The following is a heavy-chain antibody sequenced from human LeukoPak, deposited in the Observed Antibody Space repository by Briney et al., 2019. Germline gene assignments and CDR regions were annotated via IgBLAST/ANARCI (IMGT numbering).Heavy chain of an antibody. CDR2: IYYSGST. D-gene: IGHD4-11*01. CDR3: ASLTVTSPVRYFDY. J-gene: IGHJ4*02. Sequence: PSETLSLTCTVSGGSISSSSYYWGWLRQPPGQGLEWIGSIYYSGSTYYNPSLKSRVTISVDTSKNQFSLKLSSVTAADTAVYYCASLTVTSPVRYFDYWGQGTLVTVSS. CDR1: GGSISSSSYY. V-gene: IGHV4-39*01.